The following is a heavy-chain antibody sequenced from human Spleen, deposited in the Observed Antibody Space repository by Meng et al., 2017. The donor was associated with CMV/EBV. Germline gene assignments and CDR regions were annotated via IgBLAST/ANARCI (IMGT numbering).Heavy chain of an antibody. D-gene: IGHD2-15*01. V-gene: IGHV3-74*03. CDR3: ARAAGGLDY. CDR1: GFTFETHW. J-gene: IGHJ4*02. CDR2: INADGGTT. Sequence: GESLKISCAASGFTFETHWMHWVRQAPGRGLVWVSRINADGGTTTCADSMKGRFTISRDNTKNTLYLQMNSLRVDDTAVYYCARAAGGLDYWGQGVLVTVSS.